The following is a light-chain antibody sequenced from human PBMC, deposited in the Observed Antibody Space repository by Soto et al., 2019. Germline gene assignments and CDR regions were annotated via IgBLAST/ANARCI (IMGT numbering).Light chain of an antibody. V-gene: IGKV1-5*03. CDR2: KAS. CDR3: QQYNSYWT. CDR1: QSISIW. Sequence: DIPMTQSPSTLSASGGDRVTITCRASQSISIWLAWYQQKPGKAPKLLIYKASSLESGVPSRFSGSGSGTEFTLTISSLQPDDFATYYCQQYNSYWTFGQGTKVEIK. J-gene: IGKJ1*01.